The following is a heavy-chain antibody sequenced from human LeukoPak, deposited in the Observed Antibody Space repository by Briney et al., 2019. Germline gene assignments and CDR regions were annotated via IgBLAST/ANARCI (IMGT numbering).Heavy chain of an antibody. J-gene: IGHJ6*02. CDR2: INPNSGGT. Sequence: GASVKVSCKASGYTFTGCYMHWVRQAPGQGLEWMGRINPNSGGTNYAQKFQGRVTMTRDTSISTAYMELSRLRSDDTAVYYCATIAARPIDYYYYYGMDVWGQGTTVTVSS. D-gene: IGHD6-6*01. CDR1: GYTFTGCY. CDR3: ATIAARPIDYYYYYGMDV. V-gene: IGHV1-2*06.